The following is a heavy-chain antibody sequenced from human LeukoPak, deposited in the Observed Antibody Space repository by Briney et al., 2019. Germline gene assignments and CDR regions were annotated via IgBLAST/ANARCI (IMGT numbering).Heavy chain of an antibody. CDR3: AKDQEPAANNYYFDY. D-gene: IGHD6-13*01. CDR2: ISGGGGGT. J-gene: IGHJ4*02. V-gene: IGHV3-23*01. Sequence: GGSLRLSCAASGFTFSSYAMSWVRQAPGKGLEWVSGISGGGGGTYYADSVKGRFTISRDKSKNTLYLQMNSLRAEDTAIYYCAKDQEPAANNYYFDYWGQGALVTVSS. CDR1: GFTFSSYA.